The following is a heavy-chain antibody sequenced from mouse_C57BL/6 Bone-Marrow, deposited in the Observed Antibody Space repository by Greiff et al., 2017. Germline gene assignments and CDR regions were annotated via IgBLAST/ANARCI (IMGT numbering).Heavy chain of an antibody. Sequence: VQLQQSGAELARPGASVKLSCKASGYTFTSYGISWVKQRTGQGLEWIGEIYPRSGNTYYNEKFKGKATLTADKSSSTAYMELRSLTSEDSAVYFCAREGMGLRLYAMDYWGQGTSVTVSS. CDR3: AREGMGLRLYAMDY. V-gene: IGHV1-81*01. J-gene: IGHJ4*01. CDR1: GYTFTSYG. CDR2: IYPRSGNT. D-gene: IGHD1-1*01.